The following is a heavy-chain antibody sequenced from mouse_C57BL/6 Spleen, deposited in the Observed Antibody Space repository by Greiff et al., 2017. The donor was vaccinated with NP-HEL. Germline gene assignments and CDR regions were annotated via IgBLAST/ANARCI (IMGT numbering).Heavy chain of an antibody. V-gene: IGHV3-6*01. CDR2: ISYDGSN. CDR1: GYSITSGYY. CDR3: ARQLRLDYAMDY. D-gene: IGHD3-2*02. J-gene: IGHJ4*01. Sequence: EVQLQESGPGLVKPSQSLSLTCSVTGYSITSGYYWNWIRQFPGNKLEWMGYISYDGSNNYNPSLKNRISITRDTSKNQFFLKLNSVTTEDTATYYCARQLRLDYAMDYWGQGTSVTVSS.